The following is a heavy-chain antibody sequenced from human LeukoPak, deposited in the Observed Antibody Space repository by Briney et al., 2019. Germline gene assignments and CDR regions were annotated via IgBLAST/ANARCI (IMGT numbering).Heavy chain of an antibody. CDR3: AKGYYGSGSYGWFDY. CDR1: GFTFSSYG. Sequence: GGSLRLSCGASGFTFSSYGMHWVRQAPGKGLEWVSTISGSGDRTYYADSVKGRFTISRDNSKNTLFLHMNSLRAEDTAVYSCAKGYYGSGSYGWFDYWGQGTLVTVSS. D-gene: IGHD3-10*01. V-gene: IGHV3-23*01. J-gene: IGHJ4*02. CDR2: ISGSGDRT.